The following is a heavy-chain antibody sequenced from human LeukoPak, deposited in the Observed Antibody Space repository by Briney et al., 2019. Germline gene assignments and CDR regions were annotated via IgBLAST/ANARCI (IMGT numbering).Heavy chain of an antibody. CDR3: ARHGNDYGDCWFDY. Sequence: SETLSLTCSVSGGSINTYYWSCIRQPAGKGLEWIGRIHSSGSTHYNPSLKSRVTMSLDTSKNQFSLKVTSVTAADTAVYYCARHGNDYGDCWFDYWGLGNLVIVSS. V-gene: IGHV4-4*07. CDR2: IHSSGST. CDR1: GGSINTYY. D-gene: IGHD4-17*01. J-gene: IGHJ4*02.